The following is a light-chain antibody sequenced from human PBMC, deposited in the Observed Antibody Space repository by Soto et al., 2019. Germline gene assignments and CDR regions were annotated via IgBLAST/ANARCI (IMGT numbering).Light chain of an antibody. CDR1: SSNIGTNT. J-gene: IGLJ1*01. CDR2: SNN. V-gene: IGLV1-44*01. CDR3: AAWDESLAAEV. Sequence: QSVLTQPPSASGTPGQRGTISCSGSSSNIGTNTVHWYQQLPGTAPKVLIYSNNQRPSGVPDRFSGSKSGTSASLAISGLQSEDEADYYCAAWDESLAAEVFGPGTKVTVL.